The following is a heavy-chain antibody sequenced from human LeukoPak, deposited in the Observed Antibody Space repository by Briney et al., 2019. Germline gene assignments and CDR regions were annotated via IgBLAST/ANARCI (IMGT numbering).Heavy chain of an antibody. CDR1: GFSVRSSY. D-gene: IGHD3-9*01. CDR2: IYSGGSP. Sequence: GGSLRLSCAASGFSVRSSYMSWVRQAPGKGLEWVSVIYSGGSPDYADSAKGRFTISRDNSKNTLYLQMSSLRVDDTALYYCAREYDLVTGLDYWGQGTLVTVSS. V-gene: IGHV3-53*05. CDR3: AREYDLVTGLDY. J-gene: IGHJ4*02.